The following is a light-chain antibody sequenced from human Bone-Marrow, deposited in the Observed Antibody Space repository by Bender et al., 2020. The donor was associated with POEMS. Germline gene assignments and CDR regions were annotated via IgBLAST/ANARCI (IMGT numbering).Light chain of an antibody. CDR3: AAWDDSMSGHVV. V-gene: IGLV2-14*02. J-gene: IGLJ2*01. CDR1: SSDIGSYHL. Sequence: QSALTQPASVSGSPGQSITISCTGTSSDIGSYHLVSWYQQHPGKAPKLTIYEVTKRPSGVSNRFSGSKSGTSASLAITGLQAEDEGDYYCAAWDDSMSGHVVFGVGTKLTVL. CDR2: EVT.